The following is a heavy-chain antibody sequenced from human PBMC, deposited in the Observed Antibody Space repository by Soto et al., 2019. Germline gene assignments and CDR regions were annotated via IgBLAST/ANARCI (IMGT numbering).Heavy chain of an antibody. CDR1: GGTFSSYA. V-gene: IGHV1-69*13. Sequence: ASVKVSCKASGGTFSSYAISWVRQAPGQGLEWMGGIIPIFGTANYAQKFQGRVTITADESTSTAYMELSSLRSEDTAVYYCAREGIYYGSGSPRAYFQHWGQGTLVTVSS. CDR2: IIPIFGTA. CDR3: AREGIYYGSGSPRAYFQH. D-gene: IGHD3-10*01. J-gene: IGHJ1*01.